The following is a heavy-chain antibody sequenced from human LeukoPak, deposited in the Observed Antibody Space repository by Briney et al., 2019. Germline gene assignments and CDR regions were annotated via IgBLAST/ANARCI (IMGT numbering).Heavy chain of an antibody. V-gene: IGHV4-61*02. Sequence: PSQTLSLTCTVSGGSISSGSYYWSWIRQPAGKGLEWIGRIYTSGSTNYNPSLKSRVTISVDTSRNQFSLKLSSVTAADTAVYYCAREGLGKLELPFDYWGQGTLVTVSS. CDR1: GGSISSGSYY. CDR2: IYTSGST. CDR3: AREGLGKLELPFDY. J-gene: IGHJ4*02. D-gene: IGHD1-7*01.